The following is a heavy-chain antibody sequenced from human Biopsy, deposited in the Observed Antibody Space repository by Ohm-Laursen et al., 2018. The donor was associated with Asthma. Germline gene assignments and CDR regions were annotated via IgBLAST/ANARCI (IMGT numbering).Heavy chain of an antibody. CDR2: ISSGSGST. CDR3: AKVGHGNGDYVGWFDP. J-gene: IGHJ5*02. CDR1: GFTDSNFA. D-gene: IGHD4-17*01. Sequence: SLRLSCAASGFTDSNFAMNWVRQAPGQGLEWVSVISSGSGSTYYADSVKGRFTISRDTSMNTLYLQMNSLRAEDTAVYYCAKVGHGNGDYVGWFDPWGQGTLVTVSS. V-gene: IGHV3-23*01.